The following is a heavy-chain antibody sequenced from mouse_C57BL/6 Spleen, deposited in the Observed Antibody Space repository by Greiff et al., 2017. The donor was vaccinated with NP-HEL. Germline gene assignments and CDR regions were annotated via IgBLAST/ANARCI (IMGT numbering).Heavy chain of an antibody. CDR1: GFTFSSYG. Sequence: EVRLVESGGDLVKPGGSLKLSCAASGFTFSSYGMSWVRQTPDKRLEWVATISSGGSYTYYPDSVKGRFTISRDNAKNNLYLQMSSLKSEDTAMYYCARQGGYGSSYSYYFDYWGQGTTLTVSS. J-gene: IGHJ2*01. CDR3: ARQGGYGSSYSYYFDY. CDR2: ISSGGSYT. V-gene: IGHV5-6*02. D-gene: IGHD1-1*01.